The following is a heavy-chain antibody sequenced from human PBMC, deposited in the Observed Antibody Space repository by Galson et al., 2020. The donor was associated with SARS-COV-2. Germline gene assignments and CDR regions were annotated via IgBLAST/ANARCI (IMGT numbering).Heavy chain of an antibody. Sequence: QTLSLTCTVSGGSISSGGYYWSWIRQHPGKGLEWIGYIYYSGSTYYNPSLKSRVTISVDTSKNQFSLKLSSVTAADTAVYYCARAVGQWLASGTYYFDYWGQGTLVTVSS. CDR3: ARAVGQWLASGTYYFDY. CDR2: IYYSGST. CDR1: GGSISSGGYY. J-gene: IGHJ4*02. D-gene: IGHD6-19*01. V-gene: IGHV4-31*03.